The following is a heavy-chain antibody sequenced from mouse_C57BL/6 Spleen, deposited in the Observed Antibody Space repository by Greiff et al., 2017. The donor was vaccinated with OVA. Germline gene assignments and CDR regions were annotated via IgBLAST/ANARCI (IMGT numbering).Heavy chain of an antibody. CDR1: GYTFTDYN. Sequence: VQLQQSGPELVKPGASVKIPCKASGYTFTDYNMDWVKQSHGKSLEWIGDINPNNGGTIYNQKFKGKATLTVDKSSSTAYMDLRSLTSEDTAVYYCATSGYCGSSPCRGRGTLGTVSA. CDR3: ATSGYCGSSPC. J-gene: IGHJ3*01. CDR2: INPNNGGT. D-gene: IGHD1-1*01. V-gene: IGHV1-18*01.